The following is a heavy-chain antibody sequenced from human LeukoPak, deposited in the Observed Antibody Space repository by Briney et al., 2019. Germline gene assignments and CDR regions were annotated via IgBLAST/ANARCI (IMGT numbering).Heavy chain of an antibody. CDR2: IIPIFGTA. CDR3: ARVLTGDSTDAFDI. J-gene: IGHJ3*02. D-gene: IGHD7-27*01. V-gene: IGHV1-69*05. Sequence: SVKVSCKASGGTFSSYAICWVRQAPGQGLEWMGGIIPIFGTANYAQKFQGRVTITTDESTSTAYMELSSLRSEDTAVYYCARVLTGDSTDAFDIWGQGTMVTVSS. CDR1: GGTFSSYA.